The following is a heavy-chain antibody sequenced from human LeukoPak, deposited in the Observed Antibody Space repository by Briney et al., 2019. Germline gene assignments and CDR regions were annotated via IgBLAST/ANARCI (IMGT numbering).Heavy chain of an antibody. CDR2: MNPNSGNT. CDR1: GYTFTTYD. J-gene: IGHJ5*02. D-gene: IGHD2-15*01. V-gene: IGHV1-8*03. CDR3: ARGGKNWSAGSCYRWFDP. Sequence: ASVRVSCKASGYTFTTYDINWVRQATGQGLEWMGWMNPNSGNTGYAQKLQGRVTITRNTSISTAYMELSSLRSEDTAVYYCARGGKNWSAGSCYRWFDPWGQGTLVTVSS.